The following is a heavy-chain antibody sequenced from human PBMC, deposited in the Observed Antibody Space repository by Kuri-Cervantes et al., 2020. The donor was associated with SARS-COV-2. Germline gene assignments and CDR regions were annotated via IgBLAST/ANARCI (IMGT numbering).Heavy chain of an antibody. Sequence: ASVKVSCKASGYTFTSCGISWVRQAPGQGLEWMGWISAYNGNTNYAQKLQGRVTMTTDTSTSTAYMELRSLRSDDTAVYYCATDIAAAGTWEYAFDIWGQGTMVTVSS. CDR3: ATDIAAAGTWEYAFDI. CDR1: GYTFTSCG. D-gene: IGHD6-13*01. CDR2: ISAYNGNT. J-gene: IGHJ3*02. V-gene: IGHV1-18*01.